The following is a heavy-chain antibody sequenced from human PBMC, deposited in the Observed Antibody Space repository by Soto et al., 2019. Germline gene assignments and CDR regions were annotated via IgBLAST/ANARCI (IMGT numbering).Heavy chain of an antibody. D-gene: IGHD3-16*02. CDR2: ISAYNGNT. V-gene: IGHV1-18*01. J-gene: IGHJ4*02. CDR3: ARDGGYYRDY. CDR1: GYTFTSYG. Sequence: QVQLVQSGAEVKKPGASVKVSCKASGYTFTSYGISWVRQAPGQGLEWMGWISAYNGNTNYAQKRQGRVTMTTDTSTNIGNKERRSLRYDDTAVYVCARDGGYYRDYWGQGTLVSVST.